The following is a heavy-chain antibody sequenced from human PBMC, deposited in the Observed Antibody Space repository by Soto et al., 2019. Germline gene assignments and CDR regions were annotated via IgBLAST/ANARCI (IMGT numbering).Heavy chain of an antibody. CDR1: GGSISSGGYY. CDR2: IYYSGST. CDR3: ARGGGGYSYGDDAFDI. Sequence: QVQLQESGPGLVKPSQTLSLTCTVSGGSISSGGYYWSWIRQHPGKGLEWIGYIYYSGSTYYNPSRKSRVTISVDTSKNQFSLKLSSVTAADTAVYYCARGGGGYSYGDDAFDIWGQGTMVTVSS. D-gene: IGHD5-18*01. V-gene: IGHV4-31*03. J-gene: IGHJ3*02.